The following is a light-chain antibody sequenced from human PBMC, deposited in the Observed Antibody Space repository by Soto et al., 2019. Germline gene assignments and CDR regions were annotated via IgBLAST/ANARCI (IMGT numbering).Light chain of an antibody. Sequence: DIQMTQSPSSVSASVGDRVTITCRTSQGIASCLACYQQKPGQATKLLSYAASNLQSGVPSRFSGSGSGSDFTLTISSLQPEDFATYYCQPSQSYPLTFGSGTKVEIK. CDR1: QGIASC. CDR3: QPSQSYPLT. V-gene: IGKV1-12*01. J-gene: IGKJ4*01. CDR2: AAS.